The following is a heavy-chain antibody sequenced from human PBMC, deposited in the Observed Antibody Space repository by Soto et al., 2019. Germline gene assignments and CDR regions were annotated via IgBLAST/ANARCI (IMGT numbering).Heavy chain of an antibody. V-gene: IGHV1-69*01. CDR3: AREVGAEDIVVEPVTRGRGNWFDP. CDR1: GGTFSSYP. D-gene: IGHD2-2*01. J-gene: IGHJ5*02. CDR2: IIPIFETS. Sequence: QVQLVQSGAEVKRPGSSVRVSCKASGGTFSSYPISWVRQAPGQGLEWMGGIIPIFETSNYAQKFKGRVPITADETTSTAYMELSSLRSEDTAIYYCAREVGAEDIVVEPVTRGRGNWFDPWGQGTLVTVSS.